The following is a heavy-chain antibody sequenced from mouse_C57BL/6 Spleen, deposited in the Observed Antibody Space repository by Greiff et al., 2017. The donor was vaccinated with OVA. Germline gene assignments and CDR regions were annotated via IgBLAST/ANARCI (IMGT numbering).Heavy chain of an antibody. V-gene: IGHV1-85*01. D-gene: IGHD2-5*01. Sequence: QVQLQQSGPELVKPGASVKLSCKASGYTFTSYDINWVKQRPGQGLEWIGWIYPRDGSTKYNEKFKGKATLTVDTSSSTAYMELHSLTSEDAAVYFCARTAYSKTPYYYAMDYWGQGTSVTVSS. CDR3: ARTAYSKTPYYYAMDY. J-gene: IGHJ4*01. CDR1: GYTFTSYD. CDR2: IYPRDGST.